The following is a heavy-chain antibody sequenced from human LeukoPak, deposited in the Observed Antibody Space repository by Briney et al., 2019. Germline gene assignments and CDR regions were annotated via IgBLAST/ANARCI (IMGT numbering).Heavy chain of an antibody. Sequence: GASVKVSCTPSGYTFPNYDINWVRQATGQGLEWLGRMNFNSGNTGYAQKFQGRVTMTRNTAISTIYMELDSLKSGDTSIYYSAKVGLGNTAIHIWRQGTKATVTS. D-gene: IGHD3/OR15-3a*01. J-gene: IGHJ3*02. CDR2: MNFNSGNT. CDR1: GYTFPNYD. V-gene: IGHV1-8*01. CDR3: AKVGLGNTAIHI.